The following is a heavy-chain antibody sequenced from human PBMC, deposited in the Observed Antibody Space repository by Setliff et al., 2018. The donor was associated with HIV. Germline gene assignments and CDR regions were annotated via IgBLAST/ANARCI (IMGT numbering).Heavy chain of an antibody. CDR2: IYYSGST. Sequence: SETLSLTCTVSGGSISSGDYYWSWIRQPPGKGLEWIGYIYYSGSTYYNPSLKSRVTISVDTSKNQFSLKLSSVTAADTAVYYCARSPGFWYFDLWGPGTLVTVSS. J-gene: IGHJ2*01. CDR1: GGSISSGDYY. CDR3: ARSPGFWYFDL. V-gene: IGHV4-30-4*08.